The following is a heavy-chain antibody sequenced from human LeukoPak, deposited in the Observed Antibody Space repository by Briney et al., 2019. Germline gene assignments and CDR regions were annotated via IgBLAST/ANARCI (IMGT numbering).Heavy chain of an antibody. V-gene: IGHV3-74*01. Sequence: QPGGSLRLSCAASGFTFSSYWMHWVRQAPGKGLVWVSRITSDGSSTTYADSVKGRFTISRDNAKNTVYLQMNSLRAEDTAVYYCARTREYYFDYWGQGTLVTVSS. J-gene: IGHJ4*02. D-gene: IGHD5-24*01. CDR2: ITSDGSST. CDR1: GFTFSSYW. CDR3: ARTREYYFDY.